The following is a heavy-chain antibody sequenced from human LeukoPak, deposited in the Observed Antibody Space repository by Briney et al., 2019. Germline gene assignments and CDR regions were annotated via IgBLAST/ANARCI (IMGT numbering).Heavy chain of an antibody. CDR3: AKQLGYCSDGSCYFPY. V-gene: IGHV1-69*13. J-gene: IGHJ4*02. Sequence: ASVKVSCKASGGTFSSYAISWVRQAPGQGLEWMGGIIPIFGTANYAQKFQGRVTITADESTSTAYMELCSLRSEDTAVYYCAKQLGYCSDGSCYFPYWGQGTLVTVSS. CDR1: GGTFSSYA. CDR2: IIPIFGTA. D-gene: IGHD2-15*01.